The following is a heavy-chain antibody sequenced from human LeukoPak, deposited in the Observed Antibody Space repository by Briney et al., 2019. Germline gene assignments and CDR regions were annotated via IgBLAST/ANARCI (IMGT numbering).Heavy chain of an antibody. D-gene: IGHD5-18*01. Sequence: GGSLRLSCAASGFTFSGSWMTWVRQAPGKGLEWVSTIYSGGTTYYADSVMGRFTISRHNSRNTLYLQMNSLRAEDTAVYYCARVDTVMAYYFDLWGQGTLVTVSS. J-gene: IGHJ4*02. CDR3: ARVDTVMAYYFDL. V-gene: IGHV3-53*04. CDR1: GFTFSGSW. CDR2: IYSGGTT.